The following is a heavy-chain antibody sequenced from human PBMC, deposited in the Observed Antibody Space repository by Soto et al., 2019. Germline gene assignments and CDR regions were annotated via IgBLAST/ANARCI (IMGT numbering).Heavy chain of an antibody. D-gene: IGHD6-6*01. CDR3: ARSSIAARYYYYYYGMDV. J-gene: IGHJ6*02. CDR2: IIPIFGTA. CDR1: GGTFSSYA. Sequence: SVKVSCKASGGTFSSYAISWVRQAPGQGLEWMGGIIPIFGTANYAQKFQGRVTITADESTSTAYMELSSLRSEDTAVYYCARSSIAARYYYYYYGMDVWGQGTTVTVS. V-gene: IGHV1-69*13.